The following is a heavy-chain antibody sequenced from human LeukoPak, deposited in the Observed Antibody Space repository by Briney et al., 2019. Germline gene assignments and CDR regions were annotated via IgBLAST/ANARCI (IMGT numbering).Heavy chain of an antibody. Sequence: ASVKVSCRASGFTFGSYTMAWVRQAPGQGLEWMGWITAYRSNTNYAQEFQGRVTMTTNTSTSTAYMELRSLRSDDTAIYYCARVRHVELGRPLLGIFDYWGQGTLVTVSS. J-gene: IGHJ4*02. V-gene: IGHV1-18*04. D-gene: IGHD1-1*01. CDR3: ARVRHVELGRPLLGIFDY. CDR1: GFTFGSYT. CDR2: ITAYRSNT.